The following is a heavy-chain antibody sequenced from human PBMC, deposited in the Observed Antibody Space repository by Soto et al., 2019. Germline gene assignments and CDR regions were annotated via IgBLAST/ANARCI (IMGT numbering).Heavy chain of an antibody. CDR3: AKEESANWGSYFDY. D-gene: IGHD7-27*01. J-gene: IGHJ4*02. V-gene: IGHV3-23*01. CDR2: ISGSGGST. CDR1: GFTFSSYA. Sequence: GGSLRLSCAASGFTFSSYAMSWVRQAPGKRLEWVSAISGSGGSTYYADSVKGRFTISRDNSKNTRYLQMNSLRAEDTAVYYCAKEESANWGSYFDYWGQGTLVTVSS.